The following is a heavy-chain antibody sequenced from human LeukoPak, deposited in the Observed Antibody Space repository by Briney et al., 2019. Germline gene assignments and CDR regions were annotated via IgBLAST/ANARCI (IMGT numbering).Heavy chain of an antibody. CDR3: ARGQAAAD. CDR2: IRSGGDPK. J-gene: IGHJ4*02. Sequence: PGGSLRLSCVGSGFTFINYEMNWVRQAPGKGLEWVSYIRSGGDPKYYADSVKGRVTISRDDAKNSLYLQLNSLRPEDTAVYYCARGQAAADWGQGTLVTVSS. CDR1: GFTFINYE. V-gene: IGHV3-48*03. D-gene: IGHD6-13*01.